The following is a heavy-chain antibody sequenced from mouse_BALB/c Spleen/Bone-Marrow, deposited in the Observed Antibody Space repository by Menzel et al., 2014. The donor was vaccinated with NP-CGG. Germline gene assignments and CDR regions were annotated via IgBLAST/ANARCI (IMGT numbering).Heavy chain of an antibody. CDR3: ARDYYGSSDY. CDR1: GFTLSSYG. CDR2: INSNGGST. V-gene: IGHV5-6-3*01. J-gene: IGHJ2*01. D-gene: IGHD1-1*01. Sequence: VASGGGLVQPGGSLKLSCAASGFTLSSYGMPWVRQTPDKRLELVATINSNGGSTYYPDSVKGRFAISRDNAKNTLYLQMSSLKSEDTAMYYRARDYYGSSDYWGQGTTLTVSS.